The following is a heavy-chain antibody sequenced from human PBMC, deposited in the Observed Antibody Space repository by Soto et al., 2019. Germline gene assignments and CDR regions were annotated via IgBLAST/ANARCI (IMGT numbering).Heavy chain of an antibody. CDR2: ISNDGKTA. Sequence: GGSLRLSCSASGFNFRVYWMHWVRQAPGKGLVWVSRISNDGKTATYADSVEGRFTVSRDKTNNMVYLQLNSLTADDTGVYFCARGGSWFDFWGQGDVVTVSS. D-gene: IGHD6-13*01. CDR1: GFNFRVYW. CDR3: ARGGSWFDF. V-gene: IGHV3-74*01. J-gene: IGHJ4*02.